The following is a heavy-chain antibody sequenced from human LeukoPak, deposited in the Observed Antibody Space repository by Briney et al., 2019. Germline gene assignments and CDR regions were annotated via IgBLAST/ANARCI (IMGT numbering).Heavy chain of an antibody. V-gene: IGHV4-31*03. CDR2: IYYSGST. CDR1: GSSISSGGYY. J-gene: IGHJ4*02. D-gene: IGHD5-18*01. Sequence: PSQTLSLTCTVSGSSISSGGYYWSWIRQHPGKGLEWIGYIYYSGSTYYNPSLKSRVTISVDTSKNQFSLKLSSVTAADTAVYYCARDAWSGDTAMGFDYWGQGTLVTVSS. CDR3: ARDAWSGDTAMGFDY.